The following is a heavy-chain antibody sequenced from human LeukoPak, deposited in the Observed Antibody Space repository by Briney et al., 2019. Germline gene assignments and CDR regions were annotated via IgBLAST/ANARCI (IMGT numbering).Heavy chain of an antibody. CDR1: GFTFISYG. CDR2: IRYDGSNK. CDR3: AKGVGSSWFYFDY. J-gene: IGHJ4*02. Sequence: GGSLRLSCAASGFTFISYGMHWVRQAPGKGLEWVAFIRYDGSNKYYADSVKGRFTISRDNSKNTLYLQMNSLRAEDTAVYYCAKGVGSSWFYFDYWGQGTLVTVSS. V-gene: IGHV3-30*02. D-gene: IGHD6-13*01.